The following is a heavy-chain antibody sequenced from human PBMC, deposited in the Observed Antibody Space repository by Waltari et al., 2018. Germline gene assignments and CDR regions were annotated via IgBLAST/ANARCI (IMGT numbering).Heavy chain of an antibody. V-gene: IGHV3-23*01. D-gene: IGHD3-10*01. CDR2: ISGSGSST. CDR1: GFTFNHYA. Sequence: EVQLLESGGGLVQPGGSLRLSCAASGFTFNHYAMTWVRQAPGKGLGLVSAISGSGSSTQDADSVKGRFTISRDNSRNTLYLQMNTLRVEDTAVYYCATRPYGSGLYYFDYWGQGTLVTVSP. CDR3: ATRPYGSGLYYFDY. J-gene: IGHJ4*02.